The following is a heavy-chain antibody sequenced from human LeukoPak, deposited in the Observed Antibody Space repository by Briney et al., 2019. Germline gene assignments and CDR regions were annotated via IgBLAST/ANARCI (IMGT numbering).Heavy chain of an antibody. CDR3: ARADYGDQIDY. D-gene: IGHD4-17*01. Sequence: GGSLRLSCAASGFTFSSYWMHWVRQAPGKGLVWVSRINSDGSSTSYADSVKGRFTISRDNAKNTLYLQMNSLRAEDTAVYYWARADYGDQIDYWGQGTLVTVSS. V-gene: IGHV3-74*01. J-gene: IGHJ4*02. CDR1: GFTFSSYW. CDR2: INSDGSST.